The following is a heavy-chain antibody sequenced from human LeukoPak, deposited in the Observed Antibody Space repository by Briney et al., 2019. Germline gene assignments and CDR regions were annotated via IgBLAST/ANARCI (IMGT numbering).Heavy chain of an antibody. CDR2: ISYDGSNK. J-gene: IGHJ4*02. V-gene: IGHV3-30-3*01. Sequence: TGGSLRLSCAASGFTFSSYAMHWVRQAPGKGLEGVAVISYDGSNKYYADSVKGRFTISRDNSKNTLYLQMNSLRAEDTAVYYCARDARYCSSTSCYRNYFDYWGQGTLVTVSS. D-gene: IGHD2-2*02. CDR1: GFTFSSYA. CDR3: ARDARYCSSTSCYRNYFDY.